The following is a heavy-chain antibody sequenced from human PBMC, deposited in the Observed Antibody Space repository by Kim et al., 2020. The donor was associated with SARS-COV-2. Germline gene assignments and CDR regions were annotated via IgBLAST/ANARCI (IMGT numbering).Heavy chain of an antibody. Sequence: NKYYADSVKGRFTISRDNSKNTLYLQMNSLRAEDTAVYYCAKDGKSGNDYWGQGTLVTVSS. D-gene: IGHD1-26*01. V-gene: IGHV3-30*02. CDR3: AKDGKSGNDY. CDR2: NK. J-gene: IGHJ4*02.